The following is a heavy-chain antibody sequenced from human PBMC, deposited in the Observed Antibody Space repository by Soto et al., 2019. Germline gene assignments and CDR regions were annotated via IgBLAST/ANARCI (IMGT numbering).Heavy chain of an antibody. CDR2: ITNTGGAT. CDR1: GFNFGNFG. D-gene: IGHD3-3*02. V-gene: IGHV3-23*01. Sequence: GSLRLSCAASGFNFGNFGMSWVRQAPGKGLQWVSSITNTGGATYHTDSVKGRFIVSRDNSKNVMFLLMRGLGVDDTALYFCARNPRSDIFGVRTIVENWLDTWGRGSLVTVSS. CDR3: ARNPRSDIFGVRTIVENWLDT. J-gene: IGHJ5*02.